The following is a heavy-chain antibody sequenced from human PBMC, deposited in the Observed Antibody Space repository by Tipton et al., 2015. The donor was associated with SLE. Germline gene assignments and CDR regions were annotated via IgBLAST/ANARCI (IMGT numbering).Heavy chain of an antibody. J-gene: IGHJ4*02. CDR1: GFPFSAYA. CDR3: ARGKYYFDY. V-gene: IGHV3-7*01. CDR2: IKEDGSEK. D-gene: IGHD2/OR15-2a*01. Sequence: SLRLSCAASGFPFSAYAMSWVRQAPGKGLEWVANIKEDGSEKHYVDSVKDRLTISRDNAKNSLYLQMNSLRAEDTAVYYCARGKYYFDYWGQGALVTVSS.